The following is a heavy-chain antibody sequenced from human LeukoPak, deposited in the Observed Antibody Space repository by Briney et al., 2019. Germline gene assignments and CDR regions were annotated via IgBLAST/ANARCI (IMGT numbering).Heavy chain of an antibody. Sequence: GGALRLSCAASGFTFSSYEMNWVRQAPGKGLERVSYISSSGSTIYYADSVKGRFTISRDNAKNSLYLQMNSLRAEDTAVYYCATEPNAYGEYFDYWGQGTLVTVSS. CDR1: GFTFSSYE. CDR2: ISSSGSTI. CDR3: ATEPNAYGEYFDY. D-gene: IGHD1-14*01. J-gene: IGHJ4*02. V-gene: IGHV3-48*03.